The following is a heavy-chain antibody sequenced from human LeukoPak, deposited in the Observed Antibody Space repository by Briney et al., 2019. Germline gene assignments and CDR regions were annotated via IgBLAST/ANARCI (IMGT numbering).Heavy chain of an antibody. CDR1: GFTFSNYW. Sequence: GGSLRLSCAASGFTFSNYWMHWVRQAPGKGLVWVSRIDPDGSNTTYADSVKGRFIISRDNAKNTLYLQMNSLRAEDTAVYYCARILYCTSISCYSSWGQGTLVTVSS. CDR3: ARILYCTSISCYSS. J-gene: IGHJ1*01. D-gene: IGHD2-2*01. CDR2: IDPDGSNT. V-gene: IGHV3-74*01.